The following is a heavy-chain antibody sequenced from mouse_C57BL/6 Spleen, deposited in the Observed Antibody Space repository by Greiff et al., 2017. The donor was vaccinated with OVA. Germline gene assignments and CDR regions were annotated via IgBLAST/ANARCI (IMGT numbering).Heavy chain of an antibody. V-gene: IGHV1-81*01. J-gene: IGHJ4*01. D-gene: IGHD2-12*01. CDR3: ARNDGTFYAMDY. CDR1: GYTFSSYG. Sequence: VQLQQSGAELARPGASVKLSCKASGYTFSSYGISWVKQRTGQGLEWIGEIYPRSGNTYYNEKFKGKATLTADKSSSTAYMELRSLTSEDSAVYFCARNDGTFYAMDYWGQGTSVTVSS. CDR2: IYPRSGNT.